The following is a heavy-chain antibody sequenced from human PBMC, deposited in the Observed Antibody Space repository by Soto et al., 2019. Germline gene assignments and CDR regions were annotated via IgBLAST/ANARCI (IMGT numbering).Heavy chain of an antibody. CDR1: GYSISSGYY. Sequence: LSLTCAVSGYSISSGYYWGWIRQPPGKGLEWIGSIYHSGSTYYNPSLKSRVTISVDTSKNQFSLKLSSVTAADTAVYYCARDGVVPALRGMDVWGQGTTVTVSS. D-gene: IGHD2-2*01. CDR2: IYHSGST. J-gene: IGHJ6*02. CDR3: ARDGVVPALRGMDV. V-gene: IGHV4-38-2*02.